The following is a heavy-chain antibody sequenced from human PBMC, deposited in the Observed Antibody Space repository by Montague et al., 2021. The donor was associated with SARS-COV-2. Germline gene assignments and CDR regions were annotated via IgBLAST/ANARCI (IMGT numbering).Heavy chain of an antibody. CDR3: AHRGMIRGLIFDY. CDR1: GFSLRSDDEG. J-gene: IGHJ4*02. Sequence: PALVKPTQTLTLTCTFSGFSLRSDDEGVAWIRQSPGQALEWLAVIYWNGDKRYSPSLQRRLTITKDTSENQVVLTMTNMDPVGTATYYCAHRGMIRGLIFDYWGQGTPVTVSS. CDR2: IYWNGDK. D-gene: IGHD3-10*01. V-gene: IGHV2-5*01.